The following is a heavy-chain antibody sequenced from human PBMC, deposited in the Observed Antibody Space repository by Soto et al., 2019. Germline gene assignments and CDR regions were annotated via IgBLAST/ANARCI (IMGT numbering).Heavy chain of an antibody. CDR3: ARATTAVTPDAFDI. D-gene: IGHD1-1*01. Sequence: QLQLQESGPGLVKPSETLSLTCTVSGGSISSSSYYWGWIRQTPGKGLEWIGSIYYSGSTYYNPSLKSRVTISEDTYKNQFSLKLSSVTAADTAVYYCARATTAVTPDAFDIWGQGTMVTVSS. J-gene: IGHJ3*02. CDR2: IYYSGST. CDR1: GGSISSSSYY. V-gene: IGHV4-39*01.